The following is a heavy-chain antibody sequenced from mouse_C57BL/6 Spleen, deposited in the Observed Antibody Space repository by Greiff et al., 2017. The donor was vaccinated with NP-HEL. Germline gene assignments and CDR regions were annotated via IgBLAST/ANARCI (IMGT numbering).Heavy chain of an antibody. D-gene: IGHD1-1*01. CDR1: GYTFTSYW. J-gene: IGHJ4*01. Sequence: QVQLQQPGTELVKPGASVKLSCKASGYTFTSYWMHWVKQRPGQGLEWIGNINPSNGGTNYNEKFKSKATLTVDKSSSPAYMQLSSLKSEDSAVYYCARSNLYYYGSSSDAMDYWGQGTSVTVSS. V-gene: IGHV1-53*01. CDR2: INPSNGGT. CDR3: ARSNLYYYGSSSDAMDY.